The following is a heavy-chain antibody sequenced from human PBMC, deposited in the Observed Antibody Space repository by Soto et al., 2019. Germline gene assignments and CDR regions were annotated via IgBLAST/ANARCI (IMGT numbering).Heavy chain of an antibody. CDR3: TRDANYRDDSAYYDVFDI. CDR2: IRKDGRQE. CDR1: GFSFGSDW. D-gene: IGHD3-16*01. V-gene: IGHV3-7*05. J-gene: IGHJ3*02. Sequence: DVQLTESGGGLVQPGGSLRLSCGASGFSFGSDWMAWVRQAPGEGLEWVANIRKDGRQEHYADSVRGRFSVSRDNAKDSLYLQMNSLRLEDTAVYYCTRDANYRDDSAYYDVFDIWGQGTMVTVSS.